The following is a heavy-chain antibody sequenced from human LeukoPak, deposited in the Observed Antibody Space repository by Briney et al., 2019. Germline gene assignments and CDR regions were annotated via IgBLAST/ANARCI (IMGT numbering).Heavy chain of an antibody. Sequence: GSLRLSCAASGFTFSSYAMHWVRQAPGKGLEWVAVISYDGSNKYYADSVKGRFTISRDNSKNTLYLQMNSLRAEDTAVYYCAKRSGSYDYYYYYMDVWGKGTTVTISS. CDR1: GFTFSSYA. V-gene: IGHV3-30*04. CDR2: ISYDGSNK. CDR3: AKRSGSYDYYYYYMDV. D-gene: IGHD1-26*01. J-gene: IGHJ6*03.